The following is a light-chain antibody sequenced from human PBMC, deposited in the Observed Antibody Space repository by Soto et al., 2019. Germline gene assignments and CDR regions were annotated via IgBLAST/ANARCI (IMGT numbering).Light chain of an antibody. Sequence: QSVLTQPPSASGTPGQRVTISCSGSSPNIGSNTVNWYQQLPGTAPKLVMYSNNQRPSGVPDRFSGSKSGTSASLAISGLKHDDEADYYCAAWDDSLNGQVVFGGGTKLTVL. CDR2: SNN. J-gene: IGLJ2*01. V-gene: IGLV1-44*01. CDR3: AAWDDSLNGQVV. CDR1: SPNIGSNT.